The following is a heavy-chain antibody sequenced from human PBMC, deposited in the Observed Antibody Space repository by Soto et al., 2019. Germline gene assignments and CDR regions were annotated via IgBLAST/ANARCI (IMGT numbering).Heavy chain of an antibody. J-gene: IGHJ4*02. Sequence: SETLSLTCTVSGDSISDYFYWSWIRQPAGKGLEWIGRIYTDGTTKYNPSLKSRVTVSVDTSKNQLSLRVNSVTAADTALYYCLRVVEAATRQTDFDSWGQGILVTVSS. D-gene: IGHD2-15*01. V-gene: IGHV4-4*07. CDR3: LRVVEAATRQTDFDS. CDR1: GDSISDYFY. CDR2: IYTDGTT.